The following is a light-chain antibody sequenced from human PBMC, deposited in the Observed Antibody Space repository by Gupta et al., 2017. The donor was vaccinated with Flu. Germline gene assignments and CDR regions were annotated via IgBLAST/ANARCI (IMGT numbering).Light chain of an antibody. CDR2: SDN. CDR1: NSNIGINT. J-gene: IGLJ2*01. Sequence: QSVLTQPPSASGTPGLRVTISCSGSNSNIGINTVHWYQHLPGTAPKLLIYSDNQRPSGVPDRFSGSKSGTSASLAISGLQSEEEADYYCAAWDDSLNGRVVFGGGTKLTVL. V-gene: IGLV1-44*01. CDR3: AAWDDSLNGRVV.